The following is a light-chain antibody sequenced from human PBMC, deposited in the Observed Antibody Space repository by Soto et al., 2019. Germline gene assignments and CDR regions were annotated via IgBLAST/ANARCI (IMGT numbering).Light chain of an antibody. CDR3: AAWDDSLSVHYV. CDR2: RNN. CDR1: SSNIGSNY. Sequence: QSVLTQPPSASGTPGQRVTISCSGSSSNIGSNYVYWYQQLPGTAPKLLINRNNQRPSGVPDRFSGSKSGTSASLAISGLRSEDEADYYCAAWDDSLSVHYVFGTGTKVTVL. V-gene: IGLV1-47*01. J-gene: IGLJ1*01.